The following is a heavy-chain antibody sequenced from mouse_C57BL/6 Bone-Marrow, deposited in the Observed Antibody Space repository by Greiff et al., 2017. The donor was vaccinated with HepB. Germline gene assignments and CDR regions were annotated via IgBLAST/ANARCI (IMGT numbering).Heavy chain of an antibody. CDR2: ISYDGSN. CDR1: GYSITSGYY. V-gene: IGHV3-6*01. CDR3: ARRGLHWYFDV. D-gene: IGHD3-3*01. J-gene: IGHJ1*03. Sequence: VQLQQSGPGLVKPSQSLSLTCSVTGYSITSGYYWNWIRQFPGNKLEWMGYISYDGSNNYNPSLKNRISITRDTSKNQFFLKLNSVTTEDTATYYCARRGLHWYFDVWGTGTTVTVSS.